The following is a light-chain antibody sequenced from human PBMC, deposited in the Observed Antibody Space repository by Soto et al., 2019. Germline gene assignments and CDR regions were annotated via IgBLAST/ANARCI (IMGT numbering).Light chain of an antibody. J-gene: IGKJ4*01. CDR1: QSVSGMY. Sequence: ESVLTQSPGTLSLSPGERATLSCRASQSVSGMYLAWYQQKPGQAPRLLIYGASTRATGIPARFSGSGSGTEFTLTISSLQSEDFAVYYCQQYNNWPPGTFGGGTKVDI. CDR2: GAS. CDR3: QQYNNWPPGT. V-gene: IGKV3-15*01.